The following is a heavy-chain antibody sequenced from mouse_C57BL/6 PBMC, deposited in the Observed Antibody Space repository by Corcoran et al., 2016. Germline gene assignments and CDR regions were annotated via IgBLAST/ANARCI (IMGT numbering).Heavy chain of an antibody. CDR3: ASSARYYFDY. J-gene: IGHJ2*01. CDR1: GYTFTDYN. CDR2: INPNNGGT. V-gene: IGHV1-18*01. D-gene: IGHD3-1*01. Sequence: EVQLQQSGPELVKPGASVKIPCKASGYTFTDYNMDWVKQSHGKSLEWIGDINPNNGGTSYNQKFKGKATLTVDKSSSTAYMELRSLTSEDSAVYYCASSARYYFDYWGQGTTLTVSS.